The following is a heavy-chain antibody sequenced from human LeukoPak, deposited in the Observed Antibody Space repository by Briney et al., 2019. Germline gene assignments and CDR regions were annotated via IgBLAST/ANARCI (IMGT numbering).Heavy chain of an antibody. CDR1: GFTFSSYG. J-gene: IGHJ4*02. Sequence: GGSLRLSCAASGFTFSSYGMSWVRQAPGKGLEWVSAISGSGGSTYYADSVKGRSTISRDNSKNTLYLQMNSLREEDTAVYYCAKDSHWILFDDWGQGTLVTVSS. CDR3: AKDSHWILFDD. CDR2: ISGSGGST. V-gene: IGHV3-23*01. D-gene: IGHD2-2*03.